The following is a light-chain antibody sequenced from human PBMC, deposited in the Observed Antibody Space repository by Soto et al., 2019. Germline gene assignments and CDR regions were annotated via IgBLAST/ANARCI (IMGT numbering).Light chain of an antibody. Sequence: EIVLTQSPGTLSLSPGESATLSCRASQTLSNSFIAWYQHKPGQAPRLLVYDTSTRATGIPDRYSGSGSGTDFTLTISRLEPEDFAVFFCQHYGTSKILFGQGTRWR. V-gene: IGKV3-20*01. CDR2: DTS. J-gene: IGKJ5*01. CDR1: QTLSNSF. CDR3: QHYGTSKIL.